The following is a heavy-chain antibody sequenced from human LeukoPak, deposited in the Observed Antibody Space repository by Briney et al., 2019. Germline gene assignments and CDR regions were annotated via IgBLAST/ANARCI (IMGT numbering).Heavy chain of an antibody. CDR2: IRYDGSNK. V-gene: IGHV3-30*02. D-gene: IGHD3-10*01. CDR1: GFTFSSYG. Sequence: GGSLRLSCAASGFTFSSYGMHWVRQAPGKGLEWVAFIRYDGSNKYYADSVKGPFTISRDNSKNTLYLQMNSLRAEDTAVYYCAKDAYGSGSYGGFDYWGQGTLVTVSS. J-gene: IGHJ4*02. CDR3: AKDAYGSGSYGGFDY.